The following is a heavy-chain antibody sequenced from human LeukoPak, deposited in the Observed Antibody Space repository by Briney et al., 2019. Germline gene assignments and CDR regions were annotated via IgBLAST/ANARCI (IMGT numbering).Heavy chain of an antibody. CDR2: IYYSGST. J-gene: IGHJ4*02. CDR3: ARLGYCSSTSCPRFDY. Sequence: PSETLSLTCTVSGGSISSSSYYWGWIRQPPGKGLEWIGSIYYSGSTYYNPSLKSRVTISVDTSKNQFSLKLRSVTAADTAVYYCARLGYCSSTSCPRFDYWGQGTLVTVSS. V-gene: IGHV4-39*01. D-gene: IGHD2-2*01. CDR1: GGSISSSSYY.